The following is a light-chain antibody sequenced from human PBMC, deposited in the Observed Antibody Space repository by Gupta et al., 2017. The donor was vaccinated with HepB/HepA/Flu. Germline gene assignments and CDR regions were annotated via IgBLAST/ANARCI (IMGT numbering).Light chain of an antibody. CDR1: QIFSIS. Sequence: SPVTFLCSPGERPTLSCRARQIFSISLAWYQHKPGQAPRLLIYDTSNRATGIPARFSGSGFGTDFTLTISSLEPEDFAVYYCQQRDTWPITFGQGTRLEIK. J-gene: IGKJ5*01. V-gene: IGKV3-11*01. CDR2: DTS. CDR3: QQRDTWPIT.